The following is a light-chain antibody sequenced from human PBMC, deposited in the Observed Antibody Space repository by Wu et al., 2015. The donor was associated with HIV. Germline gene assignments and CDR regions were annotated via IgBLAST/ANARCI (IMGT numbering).Light chain of an antibody. CDR3: QQYYHYPRT. CDR1: ESISAS. J-gene: IGKJ1*01. V-gene: IGKV1-8*01. Sequence: IRITQSPSSLSASTGDRVTITCRANESISASLAWYQQKPGAAPKLLIYAASTLESGVPSRFSGTGSGTEFTLTISCLQSEDFASYFCQQYYHYPRTFGQGTQGGDQT. CDR2: AAS.